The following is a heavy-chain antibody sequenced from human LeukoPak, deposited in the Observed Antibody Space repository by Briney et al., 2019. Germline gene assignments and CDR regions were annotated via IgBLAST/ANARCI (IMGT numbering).Heavy chain of an antibody. J-gene: IGHJ3*02. CDR3: ANELYDILTGYYHDAFDI. V-gene: IGHV3-53*01. CDR1: GFTVSSNY. D-gene: IGHD3-9*01. CDR2: IYSGGST. Sequence: GGSLRLSCAASGFTVSSNYMSWVRQAPGKGLEWVSVIYSGGSTYYADSVKGRFTISRDNSKNTLYLQMNSLRAEDTAVYYCANELYDILTGYYHDAFDIWGQGTMVTVSS.